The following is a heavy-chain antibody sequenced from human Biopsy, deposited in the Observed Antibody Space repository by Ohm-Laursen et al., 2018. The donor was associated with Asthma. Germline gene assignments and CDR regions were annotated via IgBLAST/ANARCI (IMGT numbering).Heavy chain of an antibody. D-gene: IGHD3-3*02. CDR1: GLTFGDYW. CDR3: VRTFHFWSPYHAEHYQL. Sequence: SLRLSCSASGLTFGDYWISWVRQVPGKGLEWVANIKHDGTEKNHVDSLKGRFTISRDNAKNSLYLQMNSLRAEATAVYYCVRTFHFWSPYHAEHYQLWGQGTLVTVSS. CDR2: IKHDGTEK. V-gene: IGHV3-7*01. J-gene: IGHJ1*01.